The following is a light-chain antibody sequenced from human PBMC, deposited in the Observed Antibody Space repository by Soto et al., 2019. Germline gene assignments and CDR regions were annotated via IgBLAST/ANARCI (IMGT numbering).Light chain of an antibody. CDR1: QNTNTN. CDR3: QQSDTWPLT. Sequence: EVVMTQSPVGLSVSPGEGATLSCRASQNTNTNLAWYQQKPGQAPRLLIHGASTRATGIPARFSGSGSGTEFSLTISSLQSEDFAVYYCQQSDTWPLTFGGGTKVEIK. CDR2: GAS. J-gene: IGKJ4*01. V-gene: IGKV3-15*01.